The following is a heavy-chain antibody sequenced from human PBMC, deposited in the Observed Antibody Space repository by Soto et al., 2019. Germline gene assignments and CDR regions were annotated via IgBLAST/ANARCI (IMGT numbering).Heavy chain of an antibody. V-gene: IGHV3-23*01. Sequence: GSLRLSCAASGFTFSSYAMSWVRQAPGKGLEWVSAISGSGISTYYADSVKGRFTISRDNSKNTLYLQMNSLRAEDTAVYYCAKEQKDSSSWSELNYWGQGPLVTVSS. CDR1: GFTFSSYA. CDR2: ISGSGIST. D-gene: IGHD6-13*01. CDR3: AKEQKDSSSWSELNY. J-gene: IGHJ4*02.